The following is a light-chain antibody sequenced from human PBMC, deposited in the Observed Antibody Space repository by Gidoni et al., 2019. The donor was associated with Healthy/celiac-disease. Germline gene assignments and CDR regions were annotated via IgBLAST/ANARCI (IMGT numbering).Light chain of an antibody. CDR2: RKN. J-gene: IGLJ2*01. Sequence: QSVLTQPPSPSGTPVQRVTIPCSGSSSNIGSNYVYCYQQLPGTAPKLLIYRKNQRPSGVPDRFSGSKSGTSASLAISGLRSEDEADYYCAAWDDSLRVVFGGGTKLTVL. V-gene: IGLV1-47*01. CDR1: SSNIGSNY. CDR3: AAWDDSLRVV.